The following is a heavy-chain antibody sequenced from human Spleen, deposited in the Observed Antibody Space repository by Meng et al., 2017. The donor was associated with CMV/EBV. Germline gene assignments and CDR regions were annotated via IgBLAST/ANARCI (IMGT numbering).Heavy chain of an antibody. CDR2: ISYDGSNQ. D-gene: IGHD6-13*01. V-gene: IGHV3-30*04. CDR3: ARGPSSWHFYFDY. CDR1: GFTFSNFA. J-gene: IGHJ4*02. Sequence: AASGFTFSNFAVSWVRQAPGKGLEWVAGISYDGSNQYYADSVKGRFTVSRDNSKNTLYLQMNSLRAEDTAVYFCARGPSSWHFYFDYWGQGTLVTVSS.